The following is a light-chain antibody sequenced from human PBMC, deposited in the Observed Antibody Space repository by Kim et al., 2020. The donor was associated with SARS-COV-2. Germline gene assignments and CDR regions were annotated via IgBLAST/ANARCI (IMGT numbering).Light chain of an antibody. V-gene: IGLV10-54*01. Sequence: LTQPPSVSKGLGQTATLTCTGNSNNVGNQGAAWLQQHQGHPPKLLSYRNNNRPSGISERFSTSRSGNTASLTISGLLPEDEADYYCSTWDSGLSVVVFGGGTQLTVL. CDR3: STWDSGLSVVV. CDR2: RNN. J-gene: IGLJ2*01. CDR1: SNNVGNQG.